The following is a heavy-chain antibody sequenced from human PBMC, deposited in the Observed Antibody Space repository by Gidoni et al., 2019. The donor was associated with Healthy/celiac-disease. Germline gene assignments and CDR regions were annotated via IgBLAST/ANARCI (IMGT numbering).Heavy chain of an antibody. V-gene: IGHV3-21*01. CDR2: ISSSSSYI. Sequence: EVQLVESGGGLVKPGGSLRLSCAASGFTFRSYSMNWVRQAPGKGLEWVSSISSSSSYIYYADSVKGRFTISRDNAKNSLSLQMNSLRAEDTAVYYCARGEGSSWYSYYYYMDVWGKGTTVTVSS. CDR1: GFTFRSYS. J-gene: IGHJ6*03. CDR3: ARGEGSSWYSYYYYMDV. D-gene: IGHD6-13*01.